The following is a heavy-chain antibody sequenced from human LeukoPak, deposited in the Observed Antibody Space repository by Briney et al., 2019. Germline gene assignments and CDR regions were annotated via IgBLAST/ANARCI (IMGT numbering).Heavy chain of an antibody. D-gene: IGHD6-13*01. V-gene: IGHV7-4-1*02. Sequence: ASVNVSCKASGYTFSSYAMNWVRQAPGQGLEWIGWINTNTGNPTYAQGFTGRFVFSLDTSVSTAYLQISSLKAEDTAVYYCARDPRAAAAGKADYWGQGTLVTVSS. CDR2: INTNTGNP. CDR1: GYTFSSYA. CDR3: ARDPRAAAAGKADY. J-gene: IGHJ4*02.